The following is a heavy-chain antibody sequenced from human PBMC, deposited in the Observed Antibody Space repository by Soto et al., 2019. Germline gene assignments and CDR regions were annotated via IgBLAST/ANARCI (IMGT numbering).Heavy chain of an antibody. J-gene: IGHJ3*02. CDR2: ISSSSSYI. D-gene: IGHD1-26*01. CDR1: GFTFSSYS. CDR3: ARDGYSGSYPGAFDI. Sequence: GGSLRLSCAASGFTFSSYSMNWVRQAPGKGLEWVSSISSSSSYIYYADSVKGRFTISRDNAKNSLYLQMNSLRAKDTAVYYCARDGYSGSYPGAFDIWGQGTMVTVSS. V-gene: IGHV3-21*01.